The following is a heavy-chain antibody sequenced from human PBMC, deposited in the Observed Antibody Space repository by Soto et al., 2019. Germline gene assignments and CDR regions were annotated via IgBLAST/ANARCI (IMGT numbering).Heavy chain of an antibody. CDR2: IKQDGSEK. CDR1: GFTFSSYW. D-gene: IGHD1-1*01. J-gene: IGHJ6*03. V-gene: IGHV3-7*03. Sequence: HGGSLRLSCAASGFTFSSYWMSWVRQAPGKGLEWVANIKQDGSEKYYVDSVRGRFTISRDNSKKSLYLQMNSLRAEDTALYYCAKDGHPLEYYYYYMDVWGKGTTVTVSS. CDR3: AKDGHPLEYYYYYMDV.